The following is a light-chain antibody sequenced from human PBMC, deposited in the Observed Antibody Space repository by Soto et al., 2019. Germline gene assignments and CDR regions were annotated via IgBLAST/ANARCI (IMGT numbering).Light chain of an antibody. CDR1: HNIGSW. Sequence: DIQVTQSPSTLSASLGDTVTITCRASHNIGSWLAWYQQKPGKAPNLLIYKASSLESGVPSRFSGSGSGTEFTLTISSLQPDDFATYYCQQYHSFWTFGQGTKVEVK. V-gene: IGKV1-5*03. J-gene: IGKJ1*01. CDR3: QQYHSFWT. CDR2: KAS.